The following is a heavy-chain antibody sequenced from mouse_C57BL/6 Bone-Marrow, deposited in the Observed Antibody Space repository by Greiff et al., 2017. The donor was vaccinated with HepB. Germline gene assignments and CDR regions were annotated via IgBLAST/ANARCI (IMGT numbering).Heavy chain of an antibody. D-gene: IGHD2-4*01. V-gene: IGHV1-69*01. CDR2: IDPSDSYT. Sequence: QVQLQQPGAELVMPGASVKLSCKASGYTFTSYWMHWVKQRPGQGLEWIGEIDPSDSYTNYNQKFEGKSTLTVDKSSSTAYMQLSSLTSEDSAVYYCARDYDYQYYAMDYWGQGTSVTVSS. J-gene: IGHJ4*01. CDR3: ARDYDYQYYAMDY. CDR1: GYTFTSYW.